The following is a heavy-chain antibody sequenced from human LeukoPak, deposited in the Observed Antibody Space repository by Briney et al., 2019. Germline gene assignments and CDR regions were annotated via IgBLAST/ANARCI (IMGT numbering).Heavy chain of an antibody. Sequence: SVKVSCKASGGTFSSYAISWVRQAPGQGLEWMGRIIPILGIANYAQKFQGRVTITADKSTSTAYMELSSLRSEDTAVYYCARGTSAAGSYYYYYGMDVWGQGITVTVSS. J-gene: IGHJ6*02. CDR2: IIPILGIA. CDR1: GGTFSSYA. CDR3: ARGTSAAGSYYYYYGMDV. V-gene: IGHV1-69*04. D-gene: IGHD6-13*01.